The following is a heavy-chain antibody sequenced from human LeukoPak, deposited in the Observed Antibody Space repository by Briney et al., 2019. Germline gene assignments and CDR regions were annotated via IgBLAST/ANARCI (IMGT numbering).Heavy chain of an antibody. V-gene: IGHV3-30*04. D-gene: IGHD5-12*01. Sequence: GRSLRLSCAASGFTFNSYAIHWVRQAPGKGLEWVAVISYDGSNKYYADSVKGRFTISRDNSKNTLYLQLNSLRPEDTAVYYCARDQLAYSGYDTLFDYWGRGTLVTVSS. CDR3: ARDQLAYSGYDTLFDY. CDR1: GFTFNSYA. CDR2: ISYDGSNK. J-gene: IGHJ4*02.